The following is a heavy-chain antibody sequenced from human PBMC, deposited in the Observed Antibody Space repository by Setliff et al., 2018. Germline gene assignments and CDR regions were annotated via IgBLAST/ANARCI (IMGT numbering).Heavy chain of an antibody. CDR1: GGSFSGYY. V-gene: IGHV4-34*01. J-gene: IGHJ4*03. D-gene: IGHD3-3*01. CDR2: INHSGST. CDR3: ARVDNFWSGPIDY. Sequence: SETLSLTCAVYGGSFSGYYWSWIRQPPGKGLEWIGEINHSGSTNYNPSLKSRVTISVDTSKNQFSLKLSSVTAADTAVYYCARVDNFWSGPIDYWGQGTMVTVSS.